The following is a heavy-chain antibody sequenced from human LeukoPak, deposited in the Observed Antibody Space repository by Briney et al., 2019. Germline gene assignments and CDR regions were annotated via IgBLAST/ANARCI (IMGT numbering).Heavy chain of an antibody. CDR1: GFTFSNYD. J-gene: IGHJ4*02. CDR2: ISGSGGST. V-gene: IGHV3-23*01. Sequence: GGSLRLSCAASGFTFSNYDMSWVRQAPGKGLEWVSAISGSGGSTYYADSVKGRFTISRDNSKNTLYLQMNSLGADDTAVYYCAKGNWRYFDYWGQGTLVTVSS. CDR3: AKGNWRYFDY. D-gene: IGHD1-1*01.